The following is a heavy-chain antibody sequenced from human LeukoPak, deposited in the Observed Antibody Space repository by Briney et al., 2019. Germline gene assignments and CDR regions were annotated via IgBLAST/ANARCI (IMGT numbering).Heavy chain of an antibody. CDR2: INHSGST. CDR3: ARRRRILGNIVVVPAAALGRYYFDY. D-gene: IGHD2-2*01. J-gene: IGHJ4*02. CDR1: GFTFSSYW. V-gene: IGHV4-34*01. Sequence: GSLRLSCAASGFTFSSYWMSWVRPPPGKGLEWIGEINHSGSTNYNPSLKSRVTISVDTSKNQFSLKLSSVTAADTAVYYCARRRRILGNIVVVPAAALGRYYFDYWGQGTLVTVSS.